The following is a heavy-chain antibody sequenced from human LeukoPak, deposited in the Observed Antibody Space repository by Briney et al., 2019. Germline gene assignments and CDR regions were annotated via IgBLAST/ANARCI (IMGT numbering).Heavy chain of an antibody. D-gene: IGHD3-16*02. CDR3: AKDILGSYPHRGY. V-gene: IGHV3-23*01. Sequence: KAGGSLRLSCAASGFTFSSYAMSWVRQAPGKGLEWVSAISGSGGSTYYADSVKGRFTISRDNSKNTLYLQMNSLRAEDTAVCYCAKDILGSYPHRGYWGQGTLVTVSS. CDR2: ISGSGGST. J-gene: IGHJ4*02. CDR1: GFTFSSYA.